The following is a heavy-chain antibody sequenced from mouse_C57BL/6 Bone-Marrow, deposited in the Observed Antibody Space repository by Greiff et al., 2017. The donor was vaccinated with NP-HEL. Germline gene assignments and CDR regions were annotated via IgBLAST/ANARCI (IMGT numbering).Heavy chain of an antibody. J-gene: IGHJ4*01. V-gene: IGHV1-52*01. CDR1: GYTFTSYW. CDR2: IDPSDSET. Sequence: VQLQQPGAELVRPGSSVKLSCKASGYTFTSYWMHWVKQRPIQGLEWIGNIDPSDSETHYNQKFKDKATLTVDKSSSTAYMQLSSLTSEDSAVYYCARRGSRYYYAMDYWGQGTSVTVSS. CDR3: ARRGSRYYYAMDY. D-gene: IGHD1-1*01.